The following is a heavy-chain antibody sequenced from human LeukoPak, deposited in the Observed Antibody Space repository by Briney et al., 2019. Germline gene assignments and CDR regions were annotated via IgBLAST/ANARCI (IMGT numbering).Heavy chain of an antibody. CDR3: ARDRDIVVVPAAIPSHYYYMDV. J-gene: IGHJ6*03. CDR2: IWYDGSNK. V-gene: IGHV3-33*01. CDR1: GFTFSSYG. Sequence: GRSLRLSCAASGFTFSSYGMHWVRQAPGKGLEWVAVIWYDGSNKYYADFVKGRFTISRDNSKNTLYLQMNSLRAEDTAVYYCARDRDIVVVPAAIPSHYYYMDVWGKGTTVTVSS. D-gene: IGHD2-2*02.